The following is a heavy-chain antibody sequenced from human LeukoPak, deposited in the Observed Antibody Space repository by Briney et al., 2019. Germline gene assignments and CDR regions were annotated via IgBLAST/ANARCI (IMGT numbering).Heavy chain of an antibody. V-gene: IGHV1-2*02. D-gene: IGHD3-3*01. Sequence: ASVKVSCKASGYTFTSYYMHWVRQAPGQGLEWMGWINPNSGGTNYAQKFQGRVTMTRDTSISTAYMELSRLRSDDTAVYYCAREFYGVAGVDYWGQGTLVTVSS. J-gene: IGHJ4*02. CDR2: INPNSGGT. CDR3: AREFYGVAGVDY. CDR1: GYTFTSYY.